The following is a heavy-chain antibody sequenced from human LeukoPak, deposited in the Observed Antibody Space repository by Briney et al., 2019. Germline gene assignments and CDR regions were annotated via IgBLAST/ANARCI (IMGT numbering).Heavy chain of an antibody. CDR3: ARDVGYDSSGSYPYYFDY. D-gene: IGHD3-22*01. J-gene: IGHJ4*02. CDR2: IKQDGGEK. V-gene: IGHV3-7*05. CDR1: RFTFSSYW. Sequence: GGSLRLSCAASRFTFSSYWMTWVRQAPGKGLEWVANIKQDGGEKHYVDSVQGRFTISRDNAKNSLFLQMNSLRPEDTAVYYCARDVGYDSSGSYPYYFDYWGLGTLVTVSS.